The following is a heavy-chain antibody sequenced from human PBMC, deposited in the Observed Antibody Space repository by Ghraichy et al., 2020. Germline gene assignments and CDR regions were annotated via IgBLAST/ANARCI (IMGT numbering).Heavy chain of an antibody. V-gene: IGHV3-21*01. CDR3: ARWYSSGWSTYFFDY. D-gene: IGHD6-19*01. Sequence: GGSLRLSCAASGFTFSTYSMNWVRQAPGKGLEWVSSISSSITYIYYADSVKGRFTISRDNAKNSLYLQMNSLRVEDTAVYYCARWYSSGWSTYFFDYWGQGTLVTVSS. J-gene: IGHJ4*02. CDR2: ISSSITYI. CDR1: GFTFSTYS.